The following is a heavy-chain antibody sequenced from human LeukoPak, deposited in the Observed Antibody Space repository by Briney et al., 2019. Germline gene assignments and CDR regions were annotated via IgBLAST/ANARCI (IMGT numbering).Heavy chain of an antibody. J-gene: IGHJ5*02. D-gene: IGHD1-1*01. CDR3: ARGNDNWNHGDWFDP. Sequence: PGGSLRLSCAASGFTFSSYGMHWVRQAPGKGLEWVSYISIPGSSYTNYAESVKGRFTISRDNAKKSLYLQMDSLRVEDTAVYYCARGNDNWNHGDWFDPWGQGVLVTVSS. CDR2: ISIPGSSYT. V-gene: IGHV3-21*05. CDR1: GFTFSSYG.